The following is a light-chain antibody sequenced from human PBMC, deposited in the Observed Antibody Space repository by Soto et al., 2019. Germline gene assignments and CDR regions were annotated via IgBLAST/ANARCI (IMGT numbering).Light chain of an antibody. CDR3: QTWGTGVQV. CDR1: NGHTTYA. CDR2: VNGDGRH. J-gene: IGLJ3*02. Sequence: VLTQSPSASASLGASVKLTCTLNNGHTTYAIAWHQQQPEKGPRFLMKVNGDGRHNKGDGIPDRFSGSSSGAERYLTISSLLSEDEGDYYCQTWGTGVQVFGGGTKLTVL. V-gene: IGLV4-69*01.